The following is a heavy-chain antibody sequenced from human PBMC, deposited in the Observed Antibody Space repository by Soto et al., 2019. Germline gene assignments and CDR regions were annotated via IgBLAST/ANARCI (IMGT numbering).Heavy chain of an antibody. D-gene: IGHD6-19*01. CDR3: ARVPVAGF. J-gene: IGHJ4*02. V-gene: IGHV3-74*01. CDR1: GFTFSNYW. Sequence: EVQLVESGGGLVQPGGSLRLSCAASGFTFSNYWMHWVRQAPGKGLVWVSRISGDGTGTDYADSVKGRFTISRDNAKKTLYLQMNNLGADDTAVYYCARVPVAGFWGQGTLVTVSS. CDR2: ISGDGTGT.